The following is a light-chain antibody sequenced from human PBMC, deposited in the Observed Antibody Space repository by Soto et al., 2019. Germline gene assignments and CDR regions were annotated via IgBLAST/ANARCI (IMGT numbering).Light chain of an antibody. CDR2: EDK. V-gene: IGLV6-57*01. J-gene: IGLJ2*01. CDR1: SGNIGSNF. Sequence: NFMLTQPHSVSESPGKTVTISCTRSSGNIGSNFVQWFQQRPGSSPTTVIYEDKQRPSEVPDRFSGSIDSSSNSASLTISGLKTDDEAYYYCQSYDGTIQVFGGGTKLTVL. CDR3: QSYDGTIQV.